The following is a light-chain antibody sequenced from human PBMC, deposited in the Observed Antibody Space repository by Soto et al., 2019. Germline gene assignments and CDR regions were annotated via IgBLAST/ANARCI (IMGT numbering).Light chain of an antibody. CDR3: QQSYSIPTT. CDR2: GAS. Sequence: DIQMTQSPSALSGSVGDRVTITCRASQTISSWLAWYQQKPGKAPKLLIYGASSLQSGVPSRFSGSGSGTDFTLTISSPQPEDFAVYYCQQSYSIPTTFGQGTRLEIK. V-gene: IGKV1-39*01. J-gene: IGKJ5*01. CDR1: QTISSW.